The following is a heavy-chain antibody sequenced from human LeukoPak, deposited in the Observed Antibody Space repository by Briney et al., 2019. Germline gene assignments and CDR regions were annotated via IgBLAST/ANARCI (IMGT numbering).Heavy chain of an antibody. CDR2: IRYDGSNK. J-gene: IGHJ4*02. V-gene: IGHV3-30*02. D-gene: IGHD5-18*01. CDR1: GFTFSSYG. Sequence: GGSLRLSCAASGFTFSSYGMHWVRQAPGKGLEWVAFIRYDGSNKYYADSVKGRFTISRDNSKNTLYLQMNSLRAEDTAVYYCAKEGVGYTAMVLDYWGQGTLVTVSS. CDR3: AKEGVGYTAMVLDY.